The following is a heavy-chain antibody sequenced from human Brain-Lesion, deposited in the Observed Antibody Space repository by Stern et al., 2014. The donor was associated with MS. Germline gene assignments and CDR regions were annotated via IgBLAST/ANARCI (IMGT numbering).Heavy chain of an antibody. Sequence: QVQLVQSGPGLVKPSETLSLTCTVSGGSISSSSYYWGWIRQPPGKGLEWIGRIYYRGSTYYNPSLKSRVTISMDTSKNQFSLRRSSVTAADTAVYFCAKLWLGELPESPFDYWGQGTLVTVSS. V-gene: IGHV4-39*01. CDR1: GGSISSSSYY. CDR3: AKLWLGELPESPFDY. J-gene: IGHJ4*02. D-gene: IGHD3-10*01. CDR2: IYYRGST.